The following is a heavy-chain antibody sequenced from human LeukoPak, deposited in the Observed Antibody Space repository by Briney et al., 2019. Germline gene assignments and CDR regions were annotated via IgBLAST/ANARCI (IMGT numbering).Heavy chain of an antibody. J-gene: IGHJ4*02. CDR2: ISPSSSAI. Sequence: GRSLRLSCAASGFTFSNYYMNWVHQAPGKGLEWVSSISPSSSAIYYADSVKGRFTISRDNAENSVYLQMNSLRDEDTAVYYCARQFSGWTTYWGQGTLVTVSS. D-gene: IGHD6-19*01. V-gene: IGHV3-48*02. CDR1: GFTFSNYY. CDR3: ARQFSGWTTY.